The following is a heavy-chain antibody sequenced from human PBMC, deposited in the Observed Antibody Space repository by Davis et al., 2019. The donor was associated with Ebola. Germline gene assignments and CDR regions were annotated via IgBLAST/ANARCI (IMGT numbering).Heavy chain of an antibody. V-gene: IGHV3-21*01. CDR1: GLTFSSYW. D-gene: IGHD1-26*01. CDR3: ARDRGWAGWFDP. CDR2: ISSSSSYI. J-gene: IGHJ5*02. Sequence: GGSLRLSCAASGLTFSSYWMNWVRQAPGKGLEWVSSISSSSSYIYYADSVKGRFTISRDNAKNSLYLQMNSLRAEDTAVYYCARDRGWAGWFDPWGQGTLVTVSS.